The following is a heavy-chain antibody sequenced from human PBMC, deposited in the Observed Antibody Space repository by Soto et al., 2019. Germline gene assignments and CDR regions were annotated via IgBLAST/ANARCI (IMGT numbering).Heavy chain of an antibody. CDR2: ISYDGSNK. CDR1: GFTFSSYG. D-gene: IGHD2-15*01. J-gene: IGHJ3*02. CDR3: ANLGYCSGGSCSFSFDI. V-gene: IGHV3-30*18. Sequence: QVQLVESGGGVVQPGRSLRLSCAASGFTFSSYGMHWVRQAPGKGLEWVAVISYDGSNKYYADSVKGRFTISRDNSKNTLYLQMNSLSAEDTAVYYCANLGYCSGGSCSFSFDIWGQGTMVTVSS.